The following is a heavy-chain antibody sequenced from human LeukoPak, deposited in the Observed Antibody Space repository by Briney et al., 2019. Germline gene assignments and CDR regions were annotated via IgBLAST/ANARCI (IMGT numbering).Heavy chain of an antibody. CDR2: IYSGGST. CDR3: ARAEYYDSRAGSFDY. CDR1: GFTVSSNY. J-gene: IGHJ4*02. V-gene: IGHV3-66*01. Sequence: GGSLRLSCAASGFTVSSNYMSWVRQAPGKGLEWVSVIYSGGSTYYADSVKGRFTISRDNSKNTLYLQMNSLRAEDPAVYYCARAEYYDSRAGSFDYWGQGTLVTVSS. D-gene: IGHD3-22*01.